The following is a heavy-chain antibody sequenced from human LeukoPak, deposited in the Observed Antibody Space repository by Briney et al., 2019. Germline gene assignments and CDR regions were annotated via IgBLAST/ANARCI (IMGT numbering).Heavy chain of an antibody. Sequence: PSETLSLTCTVAGGSISSYYWSWIRQPPGKGLEGIGYIYYSGSTNYNPSLKSRVTISVDTSKNQFSLKLSSVTAAYTAVYYCARGPYYYMDVWGKGTTVTVSS. J-gene: IGHJ6*03. V-gene: IGHV4-59*01. CDR1: GGSISSYY. CDR2: IYYSGST. CDR3: ARGPYYYMDV.